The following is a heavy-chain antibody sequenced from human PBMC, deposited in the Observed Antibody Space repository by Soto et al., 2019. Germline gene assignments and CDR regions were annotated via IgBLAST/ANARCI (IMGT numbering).Heavy chain of an antibody. V-gene: IGHV3-23*01. CDR3: ANEEALDAFDI. Sequence: VGSLRLSGAASGFTFSGYAMSWVRQARGKGLEWVSAISGSGGSTYYADSVKGRFTIPRENSKNTLYLQMNSLRVEDTAVYYCANEEALDAFDIWCQGTMDT. J-gene: IGHJ3*02. CDR1: GFTFSGYA. CDR2: ISGSGGST.